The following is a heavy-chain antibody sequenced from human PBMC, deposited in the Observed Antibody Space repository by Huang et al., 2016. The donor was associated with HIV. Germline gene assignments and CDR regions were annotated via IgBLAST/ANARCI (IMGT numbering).Heavy chain of an antibody. D-gene: IGHD3-10*01. CDR1: GFTFSNFD. CDR3: AKKAYYGSGSYYYYYYYIDV. CDR2: VSNEGSQT. V-gene: IGHV3-30*18. J-gene: IGHJ6*03. Sequence: QVQLVESGGGVVQPGRSLRLSCAASGFTFSNFDMHWVRRAPGKGLGGGVVVSNEGSQTYYTDSVRGRVTVSRDNSNNTLYLEMNSLRAEDTAVYYCAKKAYYGSGSYYYYYYYIDVWGKGTTVTVSS.